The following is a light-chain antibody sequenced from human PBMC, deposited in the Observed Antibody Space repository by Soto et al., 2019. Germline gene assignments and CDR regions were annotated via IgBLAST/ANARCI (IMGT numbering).Light chain of an antibody. CDR3: QQSYNTPLT. Sequence: DIQMTQSPSTLSASVGDRVTITCRASQSISSWLAWYQQKPGKAPNLLIYTASSLQSGVPSRFSGSGSGSDFTLTISSLQPEDFATYYCQQSYNTPLTFGGGTKVDI. V-gene: IGKV1-39*01. J-gene: IGKJ4*01. CDR1: QSISSW. CDR2: TAS.